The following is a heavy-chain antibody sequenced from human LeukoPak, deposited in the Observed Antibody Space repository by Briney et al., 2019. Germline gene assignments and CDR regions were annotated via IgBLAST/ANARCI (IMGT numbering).Heavy chain of an antibody. CDR3: AKAYNYDSSGYYFPNFDY. CDR1: GFTFSSYA. CDR2: ISGSGGNT. V-gene: IGHV3-23*01. D-gene: IGHD3-22*01. J-gene: IGHJ4*02. Sequence: GGSLRLSCAASGFTFSSYAMSWVRQAPGKGLEWVSAISGSGGNTYYADSVKGRFTISRDNSKNTLYLQMNSLRAEDTAVYYCAKAYNYDSSGYYFPNFDYWGQGTLVTVSS.